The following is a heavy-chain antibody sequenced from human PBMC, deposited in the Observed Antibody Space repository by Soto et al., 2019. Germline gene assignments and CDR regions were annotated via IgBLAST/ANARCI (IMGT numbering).Heavy chain of an antibody. D-gene: IGHD3-16*02. CDR1: GGSISSGGYY. V-gene: IGHV4-31*03. CDR3: ARVMITFGGVIVIFDY. J-gene: IGHJ4*02. Sequence: QVQLQESGPGLVKPSQTLSLTCTVSGGSISSGGYYCSWIRQHPGKGLEWIGYIYYSGSTYYNPSVKSRVTISVDTSKNQFSLKLSSVTAADTAVYYCARVMITFGGVIVIFDYWGQGTLVTVSS. CDR2: IYYSGST.